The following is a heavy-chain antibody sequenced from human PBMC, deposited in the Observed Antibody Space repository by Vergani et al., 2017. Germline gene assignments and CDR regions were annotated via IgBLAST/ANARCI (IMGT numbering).Heavy chain of an antibody. J-gene: IGHJ1*01. D-gene: IGHD6-19*01. CDR2: IYHSGST. Sequence: QVQLQESGPGLVKPSETLSLTCAVSGYSISSGYYWGWIRQPPGKGLEWIGSIYHSGSTYYNPSLKSRVTISVDTSKNQFSLKLSSVTAADTAVYYCATPPVLEGSGEHWLAEYFQHWGQGTLVTVSS. CDR1: GYSISSGYY. V-gene: IGHV4-38-2*01. CDR3: ATPPVLEGSGEHWLAEYFQH.